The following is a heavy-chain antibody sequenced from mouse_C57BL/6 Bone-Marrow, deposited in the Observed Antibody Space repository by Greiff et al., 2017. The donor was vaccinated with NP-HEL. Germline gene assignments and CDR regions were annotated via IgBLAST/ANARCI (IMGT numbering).Heavy chain of an antibody. V-gene: IGHV14-4*01. CDR3: TPITTVVEGDY. CDR1: GFNIKDDY. J-gene: IGHJ4*01. D-gene: IGHD1-1*01. Sequence: EVQLQQSGAELVRPGASVKLSCTASGFNIKDDYTHWVKQRPEQGLEWIGWIDPENGDTEYASKFQGKATITADTSSNTAYLQLSSLTSEDTAVYYCTPITTVVEGDYWGQGTSVTVSS. CDR2: IDPENGDT.